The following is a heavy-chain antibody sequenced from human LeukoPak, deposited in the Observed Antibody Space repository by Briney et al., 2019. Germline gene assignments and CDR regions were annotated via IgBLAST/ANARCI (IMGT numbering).Heavy chain of an antibody. J-gene: IGHJ4*02. D-gene: IGHD1-1*01. CDR2: ISSYNGNT. V-gene: IGHV1-18*04. CDR1: GYTFTSYG. CDR3: ETGTGTTGINY. Sequence: ASVKVSCKASGYTFTSYGINWVRQAPGQGLEWMGWISSYNGNTKYAQNLQGRVTMTTDTSMSTAYMELRSLRSNDTAMYYCETGTGTTGINYWGQGTLVTVSS.